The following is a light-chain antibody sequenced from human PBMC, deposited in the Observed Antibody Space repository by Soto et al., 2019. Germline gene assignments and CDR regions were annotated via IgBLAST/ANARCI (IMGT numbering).Light chain of an antibody. CDR3: AAWDDSLTGVV. Sequence: QSVLTQPPSASGTPGQRVTISCSGSISNIGGNTVNWYQQLPGTAPKLLMYTNNQRPSGVPDRFSGSKSGTSASLAISGLQSEDEADYYCAAWDDSLTGVVFGGGTKLTVL. CDR1: ISNIGGNT. V-gene: IGLV1-44*01. J-gene: IGLJ2*01. CDR2: TNN.